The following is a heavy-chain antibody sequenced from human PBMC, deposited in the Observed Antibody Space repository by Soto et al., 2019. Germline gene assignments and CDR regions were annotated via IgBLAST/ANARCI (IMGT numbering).Heavy chain of an antibody. Sequence: SVKVSCKASGFTFTSSAVQWVRQARGQRLEWIGWIVVGSGNTNYAQKFQERVTITRDMSTSTAYMELSSLRSEDTAVYYCAADYPSSWYVDYYGMDVWGQGTTDTVSS. V-gene: IGHV1-58*01. CDR1: GFTFTSSA. CDR2: IVVGSGNT. CDR3: AADYPSSWYVDYYGMDV. D-gene: IGHD6-13*01. J-gene: IGHJ6*02.